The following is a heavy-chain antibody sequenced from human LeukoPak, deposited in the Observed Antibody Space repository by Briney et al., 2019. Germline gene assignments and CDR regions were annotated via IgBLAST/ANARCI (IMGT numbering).Heavy chain of an antibody. V-gene: IGHV3-48*04. CDR1: GFTFSNYS. CDR2: ISSTTSTI. J-gene: IGHJ6*02. Sequence: RGTLRLSCAASGFTFSNYSISWVRQAPGPGGEEVSYISSTTSTIYYTDSVKGRFTISRDNVKNSLYLEMNSLRAEDTAVYYCAREIGLLLSYDYGMDVWGQGTTVTVSS. CDR3: AREIGLLLSYDYGMDV. D-gene: IGHD2-21*01.